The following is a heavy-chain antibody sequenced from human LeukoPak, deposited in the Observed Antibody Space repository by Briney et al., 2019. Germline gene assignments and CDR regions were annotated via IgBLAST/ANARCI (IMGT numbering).Heavy chain of an antibody. Sequence: ASVKVSCKASGGTFSSYDISWVRQAPGQGLEWMGGIMPMFGKANYAQKFQGGVTTTAGKATSTAYMELSSLRSEDTAVYYCARRAGAYSHPYDYWGQGTLVTVSS. D-gene: IGHD4/OR15-4a*01. V-gene: IGHV1-69*06. CDR3: ARRAGAYSHPYDY. J-gene: IGHJ4*02. CDR1: GGTFSSYD. CDR2: IMPMFGKA.